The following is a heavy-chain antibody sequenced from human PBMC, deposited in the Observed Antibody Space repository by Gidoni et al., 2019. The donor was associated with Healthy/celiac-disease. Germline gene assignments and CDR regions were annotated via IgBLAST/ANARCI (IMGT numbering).Heavy chain of an antibody. CDR1: GYTFTGYY. CDR2: INPNIGGT. V-gene: IGHV1-2*02. J-gene: IGHJ4*02. D-gene: IGHD2-21*02. Sequence: QVQLVQSGAEVKKPGASVKVSCKASGYTFTGYYMHWVRQAPGQGLEWMGWINPNIGGTNYAQKFQGRVTMTRDTSISTAYMELSRLRSDDTAVYYCARVGSYCGGDCYSGWGQGTLVTVSS. CDR3: ARVGSYCGGDCYSG.